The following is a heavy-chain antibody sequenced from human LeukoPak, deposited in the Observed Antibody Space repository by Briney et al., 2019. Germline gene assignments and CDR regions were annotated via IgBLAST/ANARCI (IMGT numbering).Heavy chain of an antibody. CDR2: IWYGGSRK. D-gene: IGHD1-26*01. J-gene: IGHJ4*02. V-gene: IGHV3-33*08. CDR3: ARELRSFDSATAHFEY. CDR1: GFSFNIYT. Sequence: GGSLRLSCAASGFSFNIYTMSWVRQAPGKGLEWVSVIWYGGSRKYYRESVKGRFTISRDDSKSTLFLQMDSLRVEDTAGYYCARELRSFDSATAHFEYWGQESLVPVPS.